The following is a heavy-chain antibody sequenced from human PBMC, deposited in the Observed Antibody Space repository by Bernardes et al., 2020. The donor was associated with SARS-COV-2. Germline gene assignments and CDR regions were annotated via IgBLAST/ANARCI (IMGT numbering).Heavy chain of an antibody. CDR2: ISTYNGDT. CDR3: ARDRGSVKSGFDY. Sequence: ASVKVSCKTSGYTFTMYTITWVRQAPGQGLEWMGWISTYNGDTKIAQKFQDRVSMTTDASTNTAYMELRSLRADDTAVYYWARDRGSVKSGFDYWGQGTQVTVSS. CDR1: GYTFTMYT. J-gene: IGHJ4*02. D-gene: IGHD3-16*01. V-gene: IGHV1-18*04.